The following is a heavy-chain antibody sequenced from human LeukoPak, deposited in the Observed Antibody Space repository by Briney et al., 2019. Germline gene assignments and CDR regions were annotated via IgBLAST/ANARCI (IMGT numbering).Heavy chain of an antibody. Sequence: AGGSLRLSCAASGFTFSSYSMNWVRQAPGKGLEWVSSISSSSSYIYYADSVKGRFTISRDNAKNSLYLQMNSLRAEDTAVYYCAREEDINWFDPWGQGTLVTVSS. CDR3: AREEDINWFDP. CDR1: GFTFSSYS. V-gene: IGHV3-21*01. CDR2: ISSSSSYI. J-gene: IGHJ5*02. D-gene: IGHD2-15*01.